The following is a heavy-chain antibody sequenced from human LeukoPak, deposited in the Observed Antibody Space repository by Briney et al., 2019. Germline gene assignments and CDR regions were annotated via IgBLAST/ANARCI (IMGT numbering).Heavy chain of an antibody. CDR2: ISGSGGST. D-gene: IGHD5-24*01. V-gene: IGHV3-23*01. Sequence: GGSLRLSCAASGFTFSSYAMSWVRQAPGKGLEWVSAISGSGGSTYYADSVKGRFTNSRDNSKNTLYLQMNSLRADDTAVYYCAKEGSRDGYNSKSFDYWGQGTLVTVSS. CDR3: AKEGSRDGYNSKSFDY. J-gene: IGHJ4*02. CDR1: GFTFSSYA.